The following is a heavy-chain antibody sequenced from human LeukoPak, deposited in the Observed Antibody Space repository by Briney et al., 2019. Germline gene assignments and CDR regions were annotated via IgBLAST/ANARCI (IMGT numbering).Heavy chain of an antibody. Sequence: GVSLRLSCAASGITFSSHWMHWVRQVPGKGLVWVSRINGDGSTTSYADFVKGRFTISRDNAKNTLYLQMNSLRAEDTAVYYCARGPPWISRDEDTENWFDPWGQGTLVTVSS. J-gene: IGHJ5*02. CDR2: INGDGSTT. CDR1: GITFSSHW. CDR3: ARGPPWISRDEDTENWFDP. D-gene: IGHD5-12*01. V-gene: IGHV3-74*01.